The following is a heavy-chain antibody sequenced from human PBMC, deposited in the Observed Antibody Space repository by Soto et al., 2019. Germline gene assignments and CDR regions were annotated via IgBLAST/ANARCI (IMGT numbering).Heavy chain of an antibody. V-gene: IGHV4-39*01. CDR1: GGSISSSSYY. D-gene: IGHD2-2*01. CDR3: ARLNAVVVPAADY. Sequence: SETLSLTCTVSGGSISSSSYYWGWIRQPPGKGLEWIGSIYYSGSTYYNTSLKSRVTISVDTSKNQFSLKLSSVTAADTAVYYCARLNAVVVPAADYWGQGTLVTVSS. J-gene: IGHJ4*02. CDR2: IYYSGST.